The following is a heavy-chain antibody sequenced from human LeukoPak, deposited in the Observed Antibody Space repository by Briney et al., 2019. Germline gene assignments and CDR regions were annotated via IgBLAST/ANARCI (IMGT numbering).Heavy chain of an antibody. CDR2: ISYDGGNK. CDR1: GFTFSSYA. J-gene: IGHJ6*03. Sequence: GGSLRLSCAASGFTFSSYAMHWVRQAPGKGLEWVAVISYDGGNKYFADSVKGRFTISIGNAKNSLYLQMNSLRAEDTAVYYCARDLHRPSYYYYYYMDVWGKGTTVTVSS. V-gene: IGHV3-30*04. D-gene: IGHD4-11*01. CDR3: ARDLHRPSYYYYYYMDV.